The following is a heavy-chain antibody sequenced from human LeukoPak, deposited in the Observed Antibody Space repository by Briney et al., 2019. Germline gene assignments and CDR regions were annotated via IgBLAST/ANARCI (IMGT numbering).Heavy chain of an antibody. Sequence: SVKVSCKASGGTFSSYAISWVRQAPGQGLEWMGGIIPIFGTANYAQKFQGRVTITADESTSTAYMELSSLRSEDTAVYYCARDPPDYYDSSGYLGNFQHWGQGTLVTVSS. V-gene: IGHV1-69*13. J-gene: IGHJ1*01. CDR3: ARDPPDYYDSSGYLGNFQH. D-gene: IGHD3-22*01. CDR2: IIPIFGTA. CDR1: GGTFSSYA.